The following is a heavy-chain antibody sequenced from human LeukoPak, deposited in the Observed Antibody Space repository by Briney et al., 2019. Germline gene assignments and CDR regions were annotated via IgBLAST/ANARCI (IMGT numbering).Heavy chain of an antibody. Sequence: TSETLSLTCAVYGGSFSGYYWSWIRQPPGKGLEWIGEINHSGSTNYNPSLKSRVTISVDTSKNQFSLKLSSVTAADTAVYYCARLYDVLRYFDWSRPKINWFDPWGQGTLVTVSS. V-gene: IGHV4-34*01. CDR2: INHSGST. J-gene: IGHJ5*02. CDR1: GGSFSGYY. D-gene: IGHD3-9*01. CDR3: ARLYDVLRYFDWSRPKINWFDP.